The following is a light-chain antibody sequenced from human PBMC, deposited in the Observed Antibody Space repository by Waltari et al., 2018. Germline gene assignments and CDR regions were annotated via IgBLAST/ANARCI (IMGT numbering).Light chain of an antibody. CDR2: KAS. J-gene: IGKJ1*01. V-gene: IGKV1-5*03. CDR3: QQYSSEST. CDR1: QSISSW. Sequence: DILMTQSPSTLSASVGDRVTITCRASQSISSWLAWYQQKPGKAPKLLIYKASSLESGVPSRFSGSGSGTEFTLTITSLQPDEFATYYCQQYSSESTFGQGTKVDIK.